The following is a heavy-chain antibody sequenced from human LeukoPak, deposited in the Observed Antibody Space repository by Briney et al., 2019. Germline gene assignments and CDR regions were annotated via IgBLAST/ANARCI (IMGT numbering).Heavy chain of an antibody. CDR1: GFTLSSYG. J-gene: IGHJ4*02. CDR2: ISYDGSNK. CDR3: ARTATVTTHSFHY. V-gene: IGHV3-30*19. D-gene: IGHD4-17*01. Sequence: TGRSLRLSCAASGFTLSSYGMHWVRQAPGKGLEWVAVISYDGSNKYYADSVKGRFTISRDNSKNTLYLQMNSLRAEDTAVYYCARTATVTTHSFHYWGQATPVTVSS.